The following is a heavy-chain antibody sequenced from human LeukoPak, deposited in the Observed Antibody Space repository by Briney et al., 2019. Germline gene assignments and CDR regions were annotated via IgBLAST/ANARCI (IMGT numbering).Heavy chain of an antibody. CDR2: ISGSGGST. J-gene: IGHJ4*02. V-gene: IGHV3-23*01. Sequence: GGSLRLSCAASGFTFSSYGMHWARQSPGKGLEWVSAISGSGGSTYYADSVKGRFTISRDSSNNTLYLQMNSLRAEDTAVYYCAKDLTTVTTQGDYWGQGTLVTVSS. CDR1: GFTFSSYG. D-gene: IGHD4-17*01. CDR3: AKDLTTVTTQGDY.